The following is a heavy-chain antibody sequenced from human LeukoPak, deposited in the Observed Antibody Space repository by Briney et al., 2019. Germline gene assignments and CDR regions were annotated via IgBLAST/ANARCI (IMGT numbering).Heavy chain of an antibody. Sequence: PGRSLRLSCVASGFTFSDHPFHWVRQSPDKGLEWVALIGSDGTKKYYADSVQGRFTVSRENSKNTLFLQMNTLRADDTAVYFCARQMTSTRLFDSWGQGTLVTVPS. CDR1: GFTFSDHP. V-gene: IGHV3-30*04. D-gene: IGHD5/OR15-5a*01. J-gene: IGHJ4*02. CDR2: IGSDGTKK. CDR3: ARQMTSTRLFDS.